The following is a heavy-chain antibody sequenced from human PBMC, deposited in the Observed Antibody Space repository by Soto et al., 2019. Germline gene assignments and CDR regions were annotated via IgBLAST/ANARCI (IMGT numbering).Heavy chain of an antibody. Sequence: SVQVSCKATSGTFISYTISWVQQAPGQGLEWMGGILPIFGTANYAQKFQGRVTITADESTSTAYMELSSLRYEDTAVYYCARTAAMSLTGYAGYWGQGTLVTVSS. J-gene: IGHJ1*01. D-gene: IGHD3-9*01. CDR3: ARTAAMSLTGYAGY. CDR2: ILPIFGTA. V-gene: IGHV1-69*01. CDR1: SGTFISYT.